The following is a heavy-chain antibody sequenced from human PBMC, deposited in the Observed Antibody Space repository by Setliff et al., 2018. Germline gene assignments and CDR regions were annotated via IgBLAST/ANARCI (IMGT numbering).Heavy chain of an antibody. CDR2: VYYSGTT. CDR3: ARHKTGAVGTGEHFQH. D-gene: IGHD6-19*01. Sequence: PSETLSLTCTVSVDSISSSTYYWGWIRQPPGKGLEWIGSVYYSGTTKYNPSLGSRVTISVGASKNQFSLKLSSVTAADTAVYYCARHKTGAVGTGEHFQHWGQGTLVTVSS. J-gene: IGHJ1*01. V-gene: IGHV4-39*01. CDR1: VDSISSSTYY.